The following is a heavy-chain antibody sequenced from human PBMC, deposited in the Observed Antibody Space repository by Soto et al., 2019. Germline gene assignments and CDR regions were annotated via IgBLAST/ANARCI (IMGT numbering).Heavy chain of an antibody. V-gene: IGHV3-9*01. D-gene: IGHD3-3*01. J-gene: IGHJ5*02. CDR1: GFIFDDFA. CDR2: IIWNSDSI. Sequence: EAQLVESGGGFVQPGRSLRLSCAGSGFIFDDFAIHWVRQAPGKGLEWVSGIIWNSDSIGYADSVKGRFTISRDNAKNSLYLEMNSLRVEHKAFYCCTKVGGVCDFWSRALRFDLCGQETGVTVSS. CDR3: TKVGGVCDFWSRALRFDL.